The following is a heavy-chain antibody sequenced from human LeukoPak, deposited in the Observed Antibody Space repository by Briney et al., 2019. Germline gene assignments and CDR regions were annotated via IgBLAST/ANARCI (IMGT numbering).Heavy chain of an antibody. V-gene: IGHV3-7*01. CDR2: IKQDGSEK. CDR3: ARDKFGGTDY. J-gene: IGHJ4*02. D-gene: IGHD3-16*01. CDR1: GFTFSSSW. Sequence: GRSLRLSCAASGFTFSSSWMSWVRQAPGKGLEWVANIKQDGSEKYYVDSVKGRFTISRDNAKNSLYLQMNSLRAEDTAVYYCARDKFGGTDYWGQGTLVTVSS.